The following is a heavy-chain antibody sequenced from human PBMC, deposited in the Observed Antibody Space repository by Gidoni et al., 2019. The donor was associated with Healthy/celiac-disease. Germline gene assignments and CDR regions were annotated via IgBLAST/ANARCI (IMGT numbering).Heavy chain of an antibody. CDR3: AKSPYDFWSGYYVGGYFDY. Sequence: QVQLVESGGGVVQPGGSLRLSCAASGVTLRRYGFHWVRQAPGKGLEWVAVISYDGSNKYYADSVKGRFTISRDNSKNTLYLQMNSLRAEDTAVYYCAKSPYDFWSGYYVGGYFDYWGQGTLVTVSS. CDR1: GVTLRRYG. J-gene: IGHJ4*02. V-gene: IGHV3-30*18. D-gene: IGHD3-3*01. CDR2: ISYDGSNK.